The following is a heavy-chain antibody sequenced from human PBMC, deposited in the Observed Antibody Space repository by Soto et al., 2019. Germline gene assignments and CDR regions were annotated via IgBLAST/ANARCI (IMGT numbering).Heavy chain of an antibody. CDR2: ISAYNGNT. J-gene: IGHJ5*02. CDR1: GYTFTSYG. CDR3: ARVGSPEEFMYQLRTHNWFDP. D-gene: IGHD2-2*01. V-gene: IGHV1-18*01. Sequence: GASVKVSCKASGYTFTSYGISWVLQAPGQGLEWMGWISAYNGNTNYAQKLQGRVTMTTDTSTSTAYMELRSLRSDDTAVYYCARVGSPEEFMYQLRTHNWFDPWGQGTLVTVSS.